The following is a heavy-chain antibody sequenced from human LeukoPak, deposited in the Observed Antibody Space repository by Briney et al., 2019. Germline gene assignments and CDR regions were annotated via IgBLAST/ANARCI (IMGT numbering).Heavy chain of an antibody. CDR1: GGSFSGSYY. V-gene: IGHV4-39*02. CDR3: ARGPRIAARRGGGYYYYYMDV. CDR2: IYSGGRI. Sequence: SETLSLTCTVSGGSFSGSYYWGWIRQPPGKGLEWIGSIYSGGRIYYNPSLKSRVTISVDTSKNHFSLKLTSVTAADTAVYYCARGPRIAARRGGGYYYYYMDVWGKGTTVTVSS. J-gene: IGHJ6*03. D-gene: IGHD6-6*01.